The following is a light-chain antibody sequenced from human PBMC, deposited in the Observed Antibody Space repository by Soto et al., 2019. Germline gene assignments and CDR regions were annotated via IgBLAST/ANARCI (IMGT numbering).Light chain of an antibody. Sequence: EIVLTQSTAPLSLSPGERATLSCRASQSVSSYLAWYQQKPGQAPRLLIYDASNRATGIPARFSGGGSGTDFTLTISSLEPEDFAVYYCQQRFNWPRFTFGQGTKLEIK. CDR2: DAS. CDR3: QQRFNWPRFT. V-gene: IGKV3-11*01. CDR1: QSVSSY. J-gene: IGKJ2*01.